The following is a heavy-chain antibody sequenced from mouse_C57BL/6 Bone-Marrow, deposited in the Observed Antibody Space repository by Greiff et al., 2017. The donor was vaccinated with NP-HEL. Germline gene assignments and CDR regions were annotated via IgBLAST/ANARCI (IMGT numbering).Heavy chain of an antibody. Sequence: VQLQPGAELVKPGASVKLSCKASGYTFTSYWMQWVKQRPGQGLEWIGEIDPSDSYTNYNQKFKGKATLTVDTSSSTAYMQLSSLTSEDSAVYYCARGVFYAMDYWGQGTSVTVSS. V-gene: IGHV1-50*01. CDR3: ARGVFYAMDY. CDR1: GYTFTSYW. J-gene: IGHJ4*01. CDR2: IDPSDSYT.